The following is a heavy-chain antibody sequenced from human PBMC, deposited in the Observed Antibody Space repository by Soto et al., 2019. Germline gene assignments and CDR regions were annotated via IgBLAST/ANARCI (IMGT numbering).Heavy chain of an antibody. CDR3: ARDLSNYYGSGSYYDY. V-gene: IGHV1-2*04. CDR1: GYTFTGYC. D-gene: IGHD3-10*01. J-gene: IGHJ4*02. CDR2: INPNSGGT. Sequence: ASVKVSCKASGYTFTGYCMHWVRQAPGQGLEWMGWINPNSGGTNYAQKFQGWVTMTRDTSISTAYMELSRLRSDDTAVYYCARDLSNYYGSGSYYDYWGQGTLVTVSS.